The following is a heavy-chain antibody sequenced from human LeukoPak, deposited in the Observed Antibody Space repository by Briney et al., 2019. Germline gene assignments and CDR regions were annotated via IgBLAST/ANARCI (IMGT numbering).Heavy chain of an antibody. V-gene: IGHV1-2*02. J-gene: IGHJ4*02. CDR1: GYTFTAFY. D-gene: IGHD6-13*01. Sequence: GASVKVSCKTFGYTFTAFYMHWVRQAPGQGLEWMGWINPNSGGTKYAQKFQGRVTMTRDTSVSTAYMELSRLTSDDTAVYYCARDAAAAGTAPDYWGLGTLVTVSS. CDR2: INPNSGGT. CDR3: ARDAAAAGTAPDY.